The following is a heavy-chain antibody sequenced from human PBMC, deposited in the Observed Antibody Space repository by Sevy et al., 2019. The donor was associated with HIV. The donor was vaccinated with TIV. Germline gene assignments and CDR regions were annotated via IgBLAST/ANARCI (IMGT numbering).Heavy chain of an antibody. J-gene: IGHJ4*02. CDR3: ARVSTEYYYDSSGYYY. V-gene: IGHV3-30*04. CDR2: ISYDGSNK. D-gene: IGHD3-22*01. CDR1: GFTFSSYA. Sequence: GGSLGLSCAASGFTFSSYAMHWVRQAPGKGLEWVAVISYDGSNKYYADSVKGRFTISRDNSKNTLYLQMNSLRAEDTAVYYCARVSTEYYYDSSGYYYWGQGTLVTVSS.